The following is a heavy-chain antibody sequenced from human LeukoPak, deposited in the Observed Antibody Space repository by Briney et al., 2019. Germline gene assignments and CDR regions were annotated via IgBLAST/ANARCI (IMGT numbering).Heavy chain of an antibody. Sequence: GASVKVSCKASGYTFTSYDINWVRQATGQGLEWMGWMNPNSGNTGYAQKFQGRVTMTRNTSISTAYMELSSLRSEDTAVYHCARGRVSHDAFDIWGQGTMVTVSS. CDR3: ARGRVSHDAFDI. V-gene: IGHV1-8*01. J-gene: IGHJ3*02. D-gene: IGHD6-6*01. CDR2: MNPNSGNT. CDR1: GYTFTSYD.